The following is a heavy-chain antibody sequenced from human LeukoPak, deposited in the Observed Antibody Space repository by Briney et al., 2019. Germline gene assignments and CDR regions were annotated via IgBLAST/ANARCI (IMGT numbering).Heavy chain of an antibody. CDR1: GYIFTSYW. Sequence: ASVKVSCKASGYIFTSYWIGWVRQMPGKGLEWMGIIYPGDSETRYSPSFQGQVTISADKSISTAYLQWSSLKASDTAMYYCARLAGITTAPDYWGQGTLVTVSS. V-gene: IGHV5-51*01. D-gene: IGHD6-13*01. CDR3: ARLAGITTAPDY. J-gene: IGHJ4*02. CDR2: IYPGDSET.